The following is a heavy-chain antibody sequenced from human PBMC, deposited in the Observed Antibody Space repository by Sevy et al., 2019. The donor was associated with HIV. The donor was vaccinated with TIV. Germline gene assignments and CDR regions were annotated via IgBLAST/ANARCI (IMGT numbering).Heavy chain of an antibody. CDR3: TKEGRQLEIDY. Sequence: GGSLRLSCAASGFTFSNAWMSWVRQAPGKGLEWVGRIKSKTDGGTTDYDEPGKGRFTISRDDSKNTLYLQMTSLKTEDKAVYYCTKEGRQLEIDYWGQGTLVTVSS. D-gene: IGHD6-13*01. CDR1: GFTFSNAW. CDR2: IKSKTDGGTT. J-gene: IGHJ4*02. V-gene: IGHV3-15*01.